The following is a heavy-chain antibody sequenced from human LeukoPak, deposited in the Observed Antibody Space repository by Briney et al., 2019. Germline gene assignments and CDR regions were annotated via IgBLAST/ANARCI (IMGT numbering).Heavy chain of an antibody. J-gene: IGHJ4*02. Sequence: SETLSLTCTVSGASIVRDYWSWVRQPPGTGLQWIGYVYETGSRSYNPSLERRVSISLDRSKNQFSLRLDSVTAADTAMYYCAREHRGRDGYTLDYWGQGILVTVSS. V-gene: IGHV4-59*12. D-gene: IGHD5-24*01. CDR1: GASIVRDY. CDR3: AREHRGRDGYTLDY. CDR2: VYETGSR.